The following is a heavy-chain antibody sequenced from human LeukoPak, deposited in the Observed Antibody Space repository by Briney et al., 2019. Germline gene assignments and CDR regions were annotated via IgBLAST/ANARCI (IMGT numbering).Heavy chain of an antibody. V-gene: IGHV3-23*01. J-gene: IGHJ3*02. D-gene: IGHD2-21*01. CDR3: AKDSAYSGGECQDLSDVLDI. CDR1: GFTFSSYG. Sequence: PGGTLRLSCAASGFTFSSYGMSWVRQAPGKGLEWVSAISGSGGSTYYADSVKGRFTISRDNSKNTLYLQMNSLRAEDPAVYYCAKDSAYSGGECQDLSDVLDIWGQGTLVTVSS. CDR2: ISGSGGST.